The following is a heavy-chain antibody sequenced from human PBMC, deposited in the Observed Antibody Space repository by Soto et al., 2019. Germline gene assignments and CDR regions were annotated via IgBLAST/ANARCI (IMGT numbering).Heavy chain of an antibody. D-gene: IGHD2-15*01. CDR2: ISGSGGST. Sequence: GGSLRLSCAASGFTFSSYAMSWVRQAPGKGLEWVSAISGSGGSTYYADSVKGRFTISRDNSKNTLYLQMNSLRAEDTAVYYCAKSAEYCSGGSCYGAIYYYYYGMDVWGQGTTVTVSS. CDR3: AKSAEYCSGGSCYGAIYYYYYGMDV. V-gene: IGHV3-23*01. J-gene: IGHJ6*02. CDR1: GFTFSSYA.